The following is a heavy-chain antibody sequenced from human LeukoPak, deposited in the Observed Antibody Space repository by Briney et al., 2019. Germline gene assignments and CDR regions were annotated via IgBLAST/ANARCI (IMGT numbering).Heavy chain of an antibody. CDR3: AKDLSKRGYGDFPDSYYYGMDV. D-gene: IGHD4-17*01. CDR1: GFTFSSCG. Sequence: PAGRSLRLSCAASGFTFSSCGMHWVRQAPGKGLEWVAVISYDGSNKYYADSVKGRFTISRDNSKNTLYLQMNSLRAEDTAVYYCAKDLSKRGYGDFPDSYYYGMDVWGKGTTVTVSS. CDR2: ISYDGSNK. V-gene: IGHV3-30*18. J-gene: IGHJ6*04.